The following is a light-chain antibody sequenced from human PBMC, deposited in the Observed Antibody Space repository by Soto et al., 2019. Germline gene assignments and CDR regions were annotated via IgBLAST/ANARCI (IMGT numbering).Light chain of an antibody. V-gene: IGKV3-15*01. J-gene: IGKJ1*01. Sequence: EVVLAQSPGPLSLSPGERATFSGGASQSVRDRYLAWYQQKAGQAPRLLIYAASSMATGIPARFSGSGSGTEFTLTISSLQSEDFAAYYCQQYNNWPQTFGQGTKVDIK. CDR3: QQYNNWPQT. CDR1: QSVRDRY. CDR2: AAS.